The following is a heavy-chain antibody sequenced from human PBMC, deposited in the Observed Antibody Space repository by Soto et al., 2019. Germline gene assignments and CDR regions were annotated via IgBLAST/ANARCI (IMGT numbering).Heavy chain of an antibody. CDR1: VGPSRSVVSS. J-gene: IGHJ4*02. Sequence: LQFQKSGQGLVNLYRPLSPPCAVSVGPSRSVVSSWSWIRKPPGKGLEWIGYIYHSGSTYYNPSLKSRVTISVDRSKNQFSLKLSSVTAADTAVYYCASAGGLGAVAADYWGQGTLVTVSS. D-gene: IGHD6-19*01. CDR2: IYHSGST. CDR3: ASAGGLGAVAADY. V-gene: IGHV4-30-2*01.